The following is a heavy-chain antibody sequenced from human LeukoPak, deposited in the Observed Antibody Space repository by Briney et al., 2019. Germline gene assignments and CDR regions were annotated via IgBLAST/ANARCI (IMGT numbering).Heavy chain of an antibody. D-gene: IGHD2-15*01. CDR1: GFTFSSYW. J-gene: IGHJ5*02. CDR3: VRGGESAWS. Sequence: GGSLRLSCAASGFTFSSYWMHWVRQAPGKGPVWVSRINNDGSGTTYADSVKGRFTISRDDAKNTLYLQMNSLRAEDTAVYYCVRGGESAWSWGQGTLVTVSS. V-gene: IGHV3-74*01. CDR2: INNDGSGT.